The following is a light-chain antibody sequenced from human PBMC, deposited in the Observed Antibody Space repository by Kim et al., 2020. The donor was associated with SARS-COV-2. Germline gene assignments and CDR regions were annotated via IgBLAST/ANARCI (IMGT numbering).Light chain of an antibody. V-gene: IGKV3-15*01. CDR2: GAS. CDR3: QQYNNWPLT. CDR1: ESVSNN. Sequence: ETVMTQSPATLSVSPGERATLSCRASESVSNNVAWYQHKPGQAPRLLIYGASTRATDVPARLSVTGSGTEFTLTISGLQSEDFAVYYCQQYNNWPLTFGGGTNVDIK. J-gene: IGKJ4*01.